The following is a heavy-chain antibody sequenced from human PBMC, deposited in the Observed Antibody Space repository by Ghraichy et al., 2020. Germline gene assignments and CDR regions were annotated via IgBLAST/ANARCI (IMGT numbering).Heavy chain of an antibody. D-gene: IGHD3-10*01. J-gene: IGHJ6*02. V-gene: IGHV1-2*04. Sequence: ASVKVSCKASFYPFTGYYMPWVRQAPGQGLEWMGWINPNSGGPTYAQTFPGWVTLTRDTSISTAYMELSRLRSDDTAVYYCARAGSGINYYYCAMDVWGQGTTVTVSS. CDR2: INPNSGGP. CDR1: FYPFTGYY. CDR3: ARAGSGINYYYCAMDV.